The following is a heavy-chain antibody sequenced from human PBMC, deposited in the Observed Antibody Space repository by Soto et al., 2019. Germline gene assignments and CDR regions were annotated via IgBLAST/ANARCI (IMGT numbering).Heavy chain of an antibody. CDR3: ARDGTYYYGSGSYLDY. CDR1: GFTVSTYT. J-gene: IGHJ4*02. Sequence: PGGSLRLSCAASGFTVSTYTMHWVRQAPGKGLEWVAVISYDGSNKYYADSVKGRFTISRDNSKNTLYLQMNSLRAEDTAVYYCARDGTYYYGSGSYLDYWGQGTLVTVSS. CDR2: ISYDGSNK. V-gene: IGHV3-30-3*01. D-gene: IGHD3-10*01.